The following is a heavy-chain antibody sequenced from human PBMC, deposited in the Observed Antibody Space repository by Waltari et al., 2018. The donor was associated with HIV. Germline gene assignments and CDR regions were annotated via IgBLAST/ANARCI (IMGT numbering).Heavy chain of an antibody. CDR1: GFTFSSYS. CDR3: ARAGSGPLSS. V-gene: IGHV3-48*01. D-gene: IGHD6-19*01. J-gene: IGHJ5*02. CDR2: ISSSSSTI. Sequence: EVQLVESGGGLVQPGGSLRLSCAASGFTFSSYSMNWVRQAPGKGLEWVSYISSSSSTIYYADSVKGRFTISRENAKNSLYLQMNSLRAEDTAVYYCARAGSGPLSSWGQGTLVTVSS.